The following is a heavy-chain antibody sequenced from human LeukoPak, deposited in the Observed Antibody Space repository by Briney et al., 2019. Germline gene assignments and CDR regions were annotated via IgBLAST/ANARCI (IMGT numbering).Heavy chain of an antibody. CDR2: IWYDGSNK. CDR1: GFTFSSYG. V-gene: IGHV3-33*01. Sequence: QPGRSLRLSCAASGFTFSSYGMHWVRQAPGKGLEWVAVIWYDGSNKYYADSVKGRFAISRDNSKNTLYLQMNSLRAEDTAVYYCARDNYGMDVWGQGTTVTVSS. CDR3: ARDNYGMDV. J-gene: IGHJ6*02.